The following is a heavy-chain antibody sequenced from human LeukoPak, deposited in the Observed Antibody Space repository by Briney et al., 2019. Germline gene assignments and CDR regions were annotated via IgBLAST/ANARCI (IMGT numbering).Heavy chain of an antibody. CDR3: SLEGSSWYRYFQH. Sequence: GGSLRLSCAASGFLFSSYEMSWVRQAPGKGLEWVANIKQDGSEKYYVDSVKGRFTISRDNAKNSLYLQMNSLRAEDTAVYYSSLEGSSWYRYFQHWGQGTLVTVSS. J-gene: IGHJ1*01. CDR2: IKQDGSEK. CDR1: GFLFSSYE. D-gene: IGHD6-13*01. V-gene: IGHV3-7*05.